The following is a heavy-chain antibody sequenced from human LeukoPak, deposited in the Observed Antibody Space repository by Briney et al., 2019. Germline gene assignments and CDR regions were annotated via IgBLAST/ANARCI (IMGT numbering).Heavy chain of an antibody. V-gene: IGHV3-20*04. CDR1: GFTFDDYG. J-gene: IGHJ6*02. CDR3: ARRGGDTAMVAYYYYGMDV. Sequence: GGSLRLSCAASGFTFDDYGMSWVRQAPGKGLEWVSGINWNGGSTGYADSVKGRFTISRDNAKNSLYLQMNSLRAEDTAVYYCARRGGDTAMVAYYYYGMDVWGQGTTVTVSS. D-gene: IGHD5-18*01. CDR2: INWNGGST.